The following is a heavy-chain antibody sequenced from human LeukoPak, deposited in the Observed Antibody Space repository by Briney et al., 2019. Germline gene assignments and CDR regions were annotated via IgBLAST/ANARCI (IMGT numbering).Heavy chain of an antibody. CDR3: AKRAISPRPFDC. CDR1: GFTFSDYA. Sequence: GGSLRLSCAASGFTFSDYAMSWVRQAPGKGLEWVSGIANDGGTTYYADSVKGRFAMSRDNSKNTLSLQMNSLRSEDTAIYYGAKRAISPRPFDCWGQGTLVTISS. D-gene: IGHD2-2*01. J-gene: IGHJ4*02. V-gene: IGHV3-23*01. CDR2: IANDGGTT.